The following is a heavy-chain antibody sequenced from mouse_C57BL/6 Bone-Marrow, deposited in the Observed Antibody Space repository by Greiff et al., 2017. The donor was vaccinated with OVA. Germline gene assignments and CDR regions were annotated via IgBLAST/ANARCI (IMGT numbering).Heavy chain of an antibody. CDR1: GFSLTSYG. CDR2: IWSGGST. CDR3: ASYGSSGDYAMDY. Sequence: QVQLQQSGPGLVQPSQSLSITCTVSGFSLTSYGVHWVRQSPGKGLEWLGVIWSGGSTDYNAAFISRLSISKDNSKSQVFFKMNSLQADDTAIDYCASYGSSGDYAMDYWGQGTSVTVSS. J-gene: IGHJ4*01. V-gene: IGHV2-2*01. D-gene: IGHD1-1*01.